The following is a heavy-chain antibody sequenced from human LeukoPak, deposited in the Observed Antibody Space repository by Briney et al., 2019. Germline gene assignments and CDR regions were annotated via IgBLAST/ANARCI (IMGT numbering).Heavy chain of an antibody. D-gene: IGHD2/OR15-2a*01. CDR3: ARGPKPGATHGPQYDYYYYYMDV. CDR1: GGTFSSYA. CDR2: IIPILGIA. J-gene: IGHJ6*03. Sequence: GASVKVSCKAAGGTFSSYAISWVRQAPGQGLEWMGRIIPILGIANYAQKFQGRVTITTDESTSTAYMELSSLRSEDTAVYYCARGPKPGATHGPQYDYYYYYMDVWGKGTTVTVSS. V-gene: IGHV1-69*04.